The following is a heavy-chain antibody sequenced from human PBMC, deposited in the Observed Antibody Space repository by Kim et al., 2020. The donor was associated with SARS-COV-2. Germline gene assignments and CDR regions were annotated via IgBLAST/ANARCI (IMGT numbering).Heavy chain of an antibody. Sequence: SVKVSCKASGGTFSSYAISWVRQAPGQGLEWMGGIIPIFGTANYAQKFQGRVTITADESTSTAYMELSSLRSEDTAVYYCAWSRGYCSGGSCYSDYYGMDVWGQGTTVTVSS. D-gene: IGHD2-15*01. CDR2: IIPIFGTA. V-gene: IGHV1-69*13. CDR1: GGTFSSYA. J-gene: IGHJ6*02. CDR3: AWSRGYCSGGSCYSDYYGMDV.